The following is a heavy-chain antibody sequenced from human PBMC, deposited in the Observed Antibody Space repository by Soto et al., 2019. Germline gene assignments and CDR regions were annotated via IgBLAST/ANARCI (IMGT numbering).Heavy chain of an antibody. CDR1: GGSISSSSYY. J-gene: IGHJ6*02. CDR3: ARYTSMGLVVSLYYYSGMDV. D-gene: IGHD3-10*01. V-gene: IGHV4-39*01. CDR2: IYYSGST. Sequence: SETLSLTCTVSGGSISSSSYYWGWIRQPPGKGLEWIGSIYYSGSTYYNPSLKSRVTISVDTSKNQFSLKLSSVTAADTAVYYCARYTSMGLVVSLYYYSGMDVWGQGTTVPVSS.